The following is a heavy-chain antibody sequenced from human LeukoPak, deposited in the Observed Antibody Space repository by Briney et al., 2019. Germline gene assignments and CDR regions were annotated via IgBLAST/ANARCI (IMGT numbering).Heavy chain of an antibody. CDR3: ATSDRQFCSRSSCYMTFDY. J-gene: IGHJ4*02. Sequence: ASVKVSCKVSGYSLTELSMHWVRQAPGKGLEWMGVFDPRDGATYFAQNFQGRVTLTEDTSTDTSSMELRSLKSDDTAVYYCATSDRQFCSRSSCYMTFDYWGQGTLVTVSS. CDR2: FDPRDGAT. V-gene: IGHV1-24*01. CDR1: GYSLTELS. D-gene: IGHD2-2*02.